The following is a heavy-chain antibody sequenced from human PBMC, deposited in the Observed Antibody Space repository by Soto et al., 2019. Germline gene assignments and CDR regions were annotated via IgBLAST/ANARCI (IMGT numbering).Heavy chain of an antibody. Sequence: SQTLSLTCAISGDSVSSNTASWNWIRQSPSRGLEWLGRTYFRSKWYNDYAVSVKSRIIINPDTSNNQFSLQLNSVTPEDTAVYFCAKGDNLGPKTGYAFDPWGQGIMVTVS. CDR3: AKGDNLGPKTGYAFDP. J-gene: IGHJ5*02. D-gene: IGHD5-12*01. CDR1: GDSVSSNTAS. CDR2: TYFRSKWYN. V-gene: IGHV6-1*01.